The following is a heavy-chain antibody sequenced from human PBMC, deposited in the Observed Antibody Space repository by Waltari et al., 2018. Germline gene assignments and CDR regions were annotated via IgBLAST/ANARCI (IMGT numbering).Heavy chain of an antibody. CDR2: RYHSGGT. CDR1: GDSISSPTYY. J-gene: IGHJ4*02. D-gene: IGHD6-19*01. CDR3: ARGVAVGGNTHLDY. Sequence: QLQLQESGPGLVKPSETLSLTCTVSGDSISSPTYYWGWIRQPPGKGLEWIGTRYHSGGTFDGPSLKSRVSISLDTSKSQFSLKLRSVTATDTAVYYCARGVAVGGNTHLDYWGQGALVTVSS. V-gene: IGHV4-39*07.